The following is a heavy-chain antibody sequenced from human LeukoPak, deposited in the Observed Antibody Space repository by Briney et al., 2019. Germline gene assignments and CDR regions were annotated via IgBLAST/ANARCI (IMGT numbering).Heavy chain of an antibody. Sequence: PGGSLRLSCAASGFTFSSFEFNWVRQAPGKGPEWVSHISSSGSIKYYRDSVKGRFTISRDNAKNLLYLQMNSLRGEDTAVYYCARDPGDDAYDIWGQGTMVTVS. CDR3: ARDPGDDAYDI. D-gene: IGHD1-14*01. V-gene: IGHV3-48*03. CDR2: ISSSGSIK. J-gene: IGHJ3*02. CDR1: GFTFSSFE.